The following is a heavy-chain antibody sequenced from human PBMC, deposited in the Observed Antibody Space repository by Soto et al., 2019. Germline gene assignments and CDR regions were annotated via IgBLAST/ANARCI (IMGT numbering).Heavy chain of an antibody. Sequence: PGGSLRLSCLASGFPFSDFAMTWVRHVPGRGLEWVASLDGAGGSTYSAESVRGRSSISRDNSQNTLFLQMKRLTVDDTAIYYCAAPRDEYGSGVSWFTYGMDIWGEGTTVTVSS. D-gene: IGHD3-10*01. CDR1: GFPFSDFA. J-gene: IGHJ6*03. CDR3: AAPRDEYGSGVSWFTYGMDI. CDR2: LDGAGGST. V-gene: IGHV3-23*01.